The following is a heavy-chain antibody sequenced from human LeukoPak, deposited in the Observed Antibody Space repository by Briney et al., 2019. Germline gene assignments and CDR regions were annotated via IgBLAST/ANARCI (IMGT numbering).Heavy chain of an antibody. CDR1: GYTFTVYY. D-gene: IGHD3-22*01. V-gene: IGHV1-2*02. CDR3: ARVDSSGYYLGY. J-gene: IGHJ4*02. CDR2: INPNSGGT. Sequence: ASVKVSFTASGYTFTVYYMHWVRQAPGQGLEWMGWINPNSGGTNYAQKFQGRVTMTRDTSISTAYMELSRLRSDDTAVYYCARVDSSGYYLGYWGQGTLVTVSS.